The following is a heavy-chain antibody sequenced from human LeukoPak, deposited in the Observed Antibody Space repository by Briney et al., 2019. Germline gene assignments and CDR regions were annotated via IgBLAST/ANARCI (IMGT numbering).Heavy chain of an antibody. J-gene: IGHJ5*02. CDR1: GGSIRSGDYY. Sequence: SQTLSLTCTVSGGSIRSGDYYWSWIRQPPGKGLEWIGHFYYSGSTYYNPSLKGRVTISVDTSKNQFSLKLSSVTAADTAVYYCARPYYYDSRIAPWGLGTLVTVSS. D-gene: IGHD3-22*01. CDR3: ARPYYYDSRIAP. V-gene: IGHV4-30-4*01. CDR2: FYYSGST.